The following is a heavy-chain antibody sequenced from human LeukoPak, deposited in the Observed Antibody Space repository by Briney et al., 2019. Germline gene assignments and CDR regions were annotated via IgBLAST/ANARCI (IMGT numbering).Heavy chain of an antibody. Sequence: ASVTVSCKVSGYTLTELSMHWVRQAPGKGLEWMGGFDPEDGETIYAQKFQGRVTMTEDTSTDTAYMELSSLRSEDTAVYYCATVRVRNPGIAAAGIFPRDAFDIWGQGTMVTVSS. CDR3: ATVRVRNPGIAAAGIFPRDAFDI. CDR2: FDPEDGET. J-gene: IGHJ3*02. D-gene: IGHD6-13*01. V-gene: IGHV1-24*01. CDR1: GYTLTELS.